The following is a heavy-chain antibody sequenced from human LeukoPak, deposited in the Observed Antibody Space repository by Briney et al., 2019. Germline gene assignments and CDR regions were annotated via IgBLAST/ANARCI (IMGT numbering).Heavy chain of an antibody. V-gene: IGHV3-9*01. J-gene: IGHJ6*02. CDR2: ISWNSGSI. CDR1: GFTFDDYA. Sequence: PGGSLRLSCAASGFTFDDYAMHWVRQAPGKGLEWVSGISWNSGSIGYADSVKGRFTISRDNAKNSLYLQMNSLRAEDTALYYCAKGMVRGYYYSGMDVWGPGTTVTVSS. D-gene: IGHD3-10*01. CDR3: AKGMVRGYYYSGMDV.